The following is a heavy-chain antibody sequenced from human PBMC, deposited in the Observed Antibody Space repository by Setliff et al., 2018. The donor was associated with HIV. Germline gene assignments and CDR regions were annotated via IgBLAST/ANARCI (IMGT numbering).Heavy chain of an antibody. Sequence: PGGSLRLSCAASGFTFSNYEMNWVRQAPGKGLEWVSYISSSGSTTYYADSVKGRFSISRDISKNTLDLQMNSLRVADTAVYYCAKDPFHYYSSEENFFGPWGQGTLVTVSS. CDR2: ISSSGSTT. CDR1: GFTFSNYE. V-gene: IGHV3-48*03. J-gene: IGHJ5*02. D-gene: IGHD3-10*01. CDR3: AKDPFHYYSSEENFFGP.